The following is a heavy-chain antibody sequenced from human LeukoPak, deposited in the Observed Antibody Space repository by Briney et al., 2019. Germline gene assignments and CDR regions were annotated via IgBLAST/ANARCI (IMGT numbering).Heavy chain of an antibody. D-gene: IGHD3-10*01. CDR3: AEEPLKELLWFGEFLN. Sequence: GGSLRLSCAASGFTFSSYAMSWVRQAPGKGLEWVSAISGSGGSTYYADSVKGRFTISRDNSKNTLYLQMNSLRAEDTAVYYCAEEPLKELLWFGEFLNWGQGTLVTVSS. CDR1: GFTFSSYA. V-gene: IGHV3-23*01. CDR2: ISGSGGST. J-gene: IGHJ4*02.